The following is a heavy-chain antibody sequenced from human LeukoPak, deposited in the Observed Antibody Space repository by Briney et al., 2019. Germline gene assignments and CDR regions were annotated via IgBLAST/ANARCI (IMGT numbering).Heavy chain of an antibody. D-gene: IGHD6-13*01. CDR3: ASRQLDAHYMDV. CDR1: GFTFGSYA. V-gene: IGHV3-23*01. J-gene: IGHJ6*03. Sequence: LPGGSLRLSCAASGFTFGSYAMNWVRQAPGKGLEWVSGISGSGGGTYYADSVKGRFTISRDNSKNTLYLQMNSLRAEDTAVYYCASRQLDAHYMDVWGKGTTVTVSS. CDR2: ISGSGGGT.